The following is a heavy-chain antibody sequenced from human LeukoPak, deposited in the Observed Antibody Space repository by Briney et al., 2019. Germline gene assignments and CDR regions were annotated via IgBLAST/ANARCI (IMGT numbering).Heavy chain of an antibody. V-gene: IGHV1-2*04. CDR3: ARDSGDYEASAFDI. J-gene: IGHJ3*02. CDR2: INPNSGGT. D-gene: IGHD4-17*01. CDR1: GYTLTELS. Sequence: GASVKVSCKVSGYTLTELSMHWVRQAPGQGLEWMGWINPNSGGTNYAQKFQGWVTMTRDTSISTAYMELSRLRSDDTAVYYCARDSGDYEASAFDIWGQGTMVTVSS.